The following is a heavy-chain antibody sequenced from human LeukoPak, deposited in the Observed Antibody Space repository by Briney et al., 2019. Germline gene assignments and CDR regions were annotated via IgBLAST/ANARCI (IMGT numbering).Heavy chain of an antibody. J-gene: IGHJ5*02. D-gene: IGHD2-21*01. Sequence: GESLQISCQGSGYSFTRYWITWVRQMPGKGLEWMGSIDPSDSYTNYTLSFQGHVTISPDKSISTPYLQWSSLKASNTAMYYCAIHLVPTEAFDPWGEGTLVTVSS. CDR3: AIHLVPTEAFDP. CDR2: IDPSDSYT. V-gene: IGHV5-10-1*01. CDR1: GYSFTRYW.